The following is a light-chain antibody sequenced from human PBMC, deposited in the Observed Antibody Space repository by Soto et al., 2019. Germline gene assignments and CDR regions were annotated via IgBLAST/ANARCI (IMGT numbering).Light chain of an antibody. Sequence: EIVLTQSPGTLSLSPGERATLSCRASQSFSSNFLAWYQQKPGQAPRLLIYGASSRATGIPDRFSGSGSGTDFTLTISRLEPEDFAVYFCQQCVSSTWTFGQGTKVEIK. V-gene: IGKV3-20*01. J-gene: IGKJ1*01. CDR3: QQCVSSTWT. CDR1: QSFSSNF. CDR2: GAS.